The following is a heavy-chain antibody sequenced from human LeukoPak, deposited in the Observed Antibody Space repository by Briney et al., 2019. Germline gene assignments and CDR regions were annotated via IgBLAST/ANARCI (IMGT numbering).Heavy chain of an antibody. J-gene: IGHJ4*02. CDR2: ISGSGGNT. V-gene: IGHV3-23*01. D-gene: IGHD2-21*02. Sequence: GGSLRLSCAASGFTFSSYAMSWVRQAPGKGLEWVSGISGSGGNTYNADSVKGRFTISIDNSKNTLYLQMNSLRAEDTAVYYCAKGRTTVVVTAIPNWGQGTLVTVSS. CDR3: AKGRTTVVVTAIPN. CDR1: GFTFSSYA.